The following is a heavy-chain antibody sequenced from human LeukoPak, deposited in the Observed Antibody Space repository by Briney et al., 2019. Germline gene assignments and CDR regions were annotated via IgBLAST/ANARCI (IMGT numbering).Heavy chain of an antibody. J-gene: IGHJ6*02. V-gene: IGHV4-61*01. D-gene: IGHD4-23*01. CDR2: IHYSGST. CDR1: GGSISSTSYY. Sequence: SETLSLTCTVSGGSISSTSYYWGWIRQPPGKGLEWIGYIHYSGSTNYNPSLKSRVTISVDTSKNQFSLKLTSVTAADAAVYYCARELGATVVNYGMDVWGQGTTVTVSS. CDR3: ARELGATVVNYGMDV.